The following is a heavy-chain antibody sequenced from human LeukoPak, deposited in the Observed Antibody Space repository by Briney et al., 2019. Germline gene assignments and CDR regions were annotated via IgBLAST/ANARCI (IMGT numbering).Heavy chain of an antibody. D-gene: IGHD6-19*01. Sequence: SETLSLTCTVSGGSMNNYYWSWIRQPPGKGLEWIGYIYYSGNTNYNPPLSSRVTISIDTSKNQFSLKLNSMTAADSAVYYCARPREQWLGNDAFDIWGQGTMVTVSS. J-gene: IGHJ3*02. CDR3: ARPREQWLGNDAFDI. CDR2: IYYSGNT. V-gene: IGHV4-59*08. CDR1: GGSMNNYY.